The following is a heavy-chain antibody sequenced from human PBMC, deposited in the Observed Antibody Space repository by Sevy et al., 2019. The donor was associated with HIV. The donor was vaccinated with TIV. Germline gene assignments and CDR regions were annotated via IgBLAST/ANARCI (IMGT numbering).Heavy chain of an antibody. CDR2: IWYDGSNK. D-gene: IGHD2-15*01. V-gene: IGHV3-33*06. Sequence: GGSLRLSCAASGFTFSSYGMHWVRQAPGKGLEWVAVIWYDGSNKYYADSVKGRFTISRDNSKKTLYLQMNSLRAEDMAVYYCAKGACSGGSCYWGGDYYYYYMDVWGKGTTVTVSS. J-gene: IGHJ6*03. CDR1: GFTFSSYG. CDR3: AKGACSGGSCYWGGDYYYYYMDV.